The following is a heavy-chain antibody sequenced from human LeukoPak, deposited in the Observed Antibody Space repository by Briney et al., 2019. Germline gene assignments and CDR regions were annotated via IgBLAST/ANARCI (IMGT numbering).Heavy chain of an antibody. V-gene: IGHV3-11*04. D-gene: IGHD1-26*01. J-gene: IGHJ6*03. Sequence: GGSLRLSCAASGFTFSDYYMSWIRQAPGKGLEWVSYISSSGSTIYYADSVKGRFTISRDNAKNSLYLQMNSLRAEDTAAYYCARATWDPNYYYYMDVWGKGTTVTISS. CDR3: ARATWDPNYYYYMDV. CDR1: GFTFSDYY. CDR2: ISSSGSTI.